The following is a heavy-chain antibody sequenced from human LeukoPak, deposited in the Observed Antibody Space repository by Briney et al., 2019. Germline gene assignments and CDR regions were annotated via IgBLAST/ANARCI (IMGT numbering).Heavy chain of an antibody. CDR3: ARGAYGDK. D-gene: IGHD4-17*01. CDR2: ISTQSGNT. CDR1: GYTFTSFG. J-gene: IGHJ4*02. Sequence: ASVKVSCKAYGYTFTSFGINWVRQAPGQGLEWMGWISTQSGNTNYAQKVQGRLTLTTDRSTNTAYMELRSLRSDDTAVYYCARGAYGDKWGQGTMVTVSS. V-gene: IGHV1-18*01.